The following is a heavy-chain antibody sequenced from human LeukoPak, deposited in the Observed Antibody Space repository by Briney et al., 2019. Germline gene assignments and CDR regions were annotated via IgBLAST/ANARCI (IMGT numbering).Heavy chain of an antibody. Sequence: PGGSLRLSCAASGFIFSSYWMSWVRQAPGKGLEWVANINQDGSEKYYVDSVKGRFTISRDNAKNSLYLQMNSLRAEDTAVYYCASHCFGQGLNSDYWGQGTLVTVSS. CDR1: GFIFSSYW. J-gene: IGHJ4*02. CDR2: INQDGSEK. CDR3: ASHCFGQGLNSDY. V-gene: IGHV3-7*01. D-gene: IGHD3-3*01.